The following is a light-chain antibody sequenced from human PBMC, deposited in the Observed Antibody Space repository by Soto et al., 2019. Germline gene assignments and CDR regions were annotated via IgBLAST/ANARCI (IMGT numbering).Light chain of an antibody. V-gene: IGLV3-25*03. CDR2: KYT. Sequence: SYELTQPPSVSVSPGQTARITCSGDALPNQYAYWYQQKPGQAPALLIYKYTERPSGIPERFSGSSSGTTVTLTISGVQAEDEADYCCQSADGSGSYVVFGGGTKLTVL. CDR1: ALPNQY. J-gene: IGLJ2*01. CDR3: QSADGSGSYVV.